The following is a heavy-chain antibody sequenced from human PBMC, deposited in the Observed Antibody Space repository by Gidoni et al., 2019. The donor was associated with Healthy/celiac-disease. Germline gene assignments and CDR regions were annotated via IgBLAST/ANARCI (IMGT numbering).Heavy chain of an antibody. Sequence: EVQLVQSGAEVKKPGESLKISCKGSGYSFTSYWIGWVRQMPGKGLEWMGIIYPGDSDTRYSPSFQGQVTISADKSISTAYLQWSSLKASDTAMYYCARHVSRFRWELLGSAFDIWGQGTMVTVSS. J-gene: IGHJ3*02. D-gene: IGHD1-26*01. CDR1: GYSFTSYW. CDR3: ARHVSRFRWELLGSAFDI. CDR2: IYPGDSDT. V-gene: IGHV5-51*01.